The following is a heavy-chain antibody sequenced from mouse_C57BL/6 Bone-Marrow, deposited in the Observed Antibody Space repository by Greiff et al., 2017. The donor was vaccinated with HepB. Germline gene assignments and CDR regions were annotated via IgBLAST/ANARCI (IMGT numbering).Heavy chain of an antibody. CDR2: IYPGGGYT. J-gene: IGHJ2*01. CDR1: GYTFTNYW. CDR3: ARGATVVAFDY. Sequence: VQRVESGAELVRPGTSVKMSCKASGYTFTNYWIGWAKQRPGHGLEWIGDIYPGGGYTNYNEKFKGKATLTADKSSSTAYMQFSSLTSEDSAIYYCARGATVVAFDYWGQGTTLTVSS. V-gene: IGHV1-63*01. D-gene: IGHD1-1*01.